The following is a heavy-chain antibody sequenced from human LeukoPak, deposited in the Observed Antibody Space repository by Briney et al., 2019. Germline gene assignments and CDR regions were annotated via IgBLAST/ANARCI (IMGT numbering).Heavy chain of an antibody. V-gene: IGHV4-39*01. Sequence: KTSETLSLTCTVSGGSISSSSYYWGWIRQPPGKGLEWIGSIYYSGSTYYNPSLKSRVTISVDTSKNQFSLKLSSVTAADTAVYYCARHKAGVVVPAYYFDYWGQGTLVTVSP. CDR1: GGSISSSSYY. CDR2: IYYSGST. D-gene: IGHD2-2*01. J-gene: IGHJ4*02. CDR3: ARHKAGVVVPAYYFDY.